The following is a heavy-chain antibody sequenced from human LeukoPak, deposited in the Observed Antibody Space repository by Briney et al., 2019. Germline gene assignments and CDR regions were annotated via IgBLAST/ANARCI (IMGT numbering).Heavy chain of an antibody. D-gene: IGHD5-18*01. J-gene: IGHJ4*02. CDR3: AKTSGGYSLGFIDY. Sequence: GGSLRLSCAASGFTFTTYAMNWVRRAPGKGLEWVSAISGGGGSSIYADSVEGRFTISRDNAKNTLYLQMNSLRAEDTALYYCAKTSGGYSLGFIDYWGQGTLVTVSS. CDR2: ISGGGGSS. V-gene: IGHV3-23*01. CDR1: GFTFTTYA.